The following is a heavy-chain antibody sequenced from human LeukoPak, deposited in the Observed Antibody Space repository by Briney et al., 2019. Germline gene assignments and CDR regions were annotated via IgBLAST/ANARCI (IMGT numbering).Heavy chain of an antibody. CDR3: AKAYRVVGATAFDY. CDR2: ISWNSGSI. J-gene: IGHJ4*02. V-gene: IGHV3-9*01. Sequence: GGSLRLSCVASGFTFDDYAMHWVRQAPGKGLEWVSGISWNSGSIGYADSVKGRFTISRDNAKNSLYLQMNSLRAEDTALYYCAKAYRVVGATAFDYWGQGTLVTVSS. CDR1: GFTFDDYA. D-gene: IGHD1-26*01.